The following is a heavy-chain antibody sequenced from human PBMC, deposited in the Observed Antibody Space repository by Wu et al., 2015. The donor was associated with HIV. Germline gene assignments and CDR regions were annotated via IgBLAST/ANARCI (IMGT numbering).Heavy chain of an antibody. D-gene: IGHD2-21*01. CDR3: ASGILVRGSERWFDP. V-gene: IGHV1-69*12. CDR1: GGTFSSYA. Sequence: QVQLVQSGAEVKKPGSSVKVSCEAFGGTFSSYAITWVRQAPGHGLEWMGGIIPVFGTTKYAQKFQGRVTITADESTSTAYMELTSLRSDDTAVYYCASGILVRGSERWFDPGAREPWSPSPQ. CDR2: IIPVFGTT. J-gene: IGHJ5*02.